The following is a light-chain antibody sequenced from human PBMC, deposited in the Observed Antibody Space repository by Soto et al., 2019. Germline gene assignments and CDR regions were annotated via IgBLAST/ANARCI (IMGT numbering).Light chain of an antibody. V-gene: IGKV3-20*01. J-gene: IGKJ1*01. Sequence: EIVLTQSPGTLSLSPGERATLSCRASQSVSSSYLAWYQQKPGQAPRLLIYGASSRATGIPDRFSGSGSGTDFTLTISRLEPEDIAVDYCQQYGSSPWTFGQGTKVEIK. CDR3: QQYGSSPWT. CDR1: QSVSSSY. CDR2: GAS.